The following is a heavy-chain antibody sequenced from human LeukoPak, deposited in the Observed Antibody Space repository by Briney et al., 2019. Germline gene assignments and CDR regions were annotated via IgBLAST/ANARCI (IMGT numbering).Heavy chain of an antibody. J-gene: IGHJ6*03. D-gene: IGHD1-26*01. Sequence: GGSLRLSCAASGFTFSSYEMNWVRQAPGEGLEWVSYISSSGSTIYYADSVKGRFTISRDNAKNSLYLQMNGLRAEDTAVYYCARAVGATEDYYYYYYMDVWGKGTTVTVSS. CDR3: ARAVGATEDYYYYYYMDV. CDR2: ISSSGSTI. V-gene: IGHV3-48*03. CDR1: GFTFSSYE.